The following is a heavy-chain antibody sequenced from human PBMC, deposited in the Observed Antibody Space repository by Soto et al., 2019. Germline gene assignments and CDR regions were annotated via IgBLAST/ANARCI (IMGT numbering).Heavy chain of an antibody. V-gene: IGHV4-34*01. J-gene: IGHJ6*02. CDR2: INHSGST. CDR3: ARGRGYSSGWIYYYYGMDV. D-gene: IGHD6-19*01. CDR1: GGSFSGYY. Sequence: SETLSLTCAVYGGSFSGYYWSWIRQPPGNGLEWIGEINHSGSTNYNPSLKSRVTISVDTSKNQFSLKLSSVTAADTAVYYCARGRGYSSGWIYYYYGMDVWGQGTTVTVSS.